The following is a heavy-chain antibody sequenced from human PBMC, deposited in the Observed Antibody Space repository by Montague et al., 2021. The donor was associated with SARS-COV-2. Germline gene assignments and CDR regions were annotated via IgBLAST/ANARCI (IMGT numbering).Heavy chain of an antibody. CDR3: ARLTQLGYCSSASCSPALYFDY. Sequence: SETLSLTCTVSGGSMSDYYWTWIRQPPGKGPEWIGYFSRSGGSNYSPSLRGRVTTSLVTSRSQFSLQLSSVTAADTAFYYCARLTQLGYCSSASCSPALYFDYWGQGFLVSVSS. V-gene: IGHV4-59*01. J-gene: IGHJ4*02. CDR1: GGSMSDYY. D-gene: IGHD2-15*01. CDR2: FSRSGGS.